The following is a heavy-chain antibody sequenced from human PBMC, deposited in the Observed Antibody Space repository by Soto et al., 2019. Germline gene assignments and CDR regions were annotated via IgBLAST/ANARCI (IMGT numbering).Heavy chain of an antibody. CDR2: ISYDGSNK. V-gene: IGHV3-30*18. CDR3: AKDRGYYDSSGYPEYFQH. Sequence: GGSLRLSCAASGFTFSSYGMHWVRQAPGKGLEWVAVISYDGSNKYYADSVKGRFTISRDNSKNTLYLQMNSLRAEDTAVYYCAKDRGYYDSSGYPEYFQHWGQGTLVTVSS. CDR1: GFTFSSYG. J-gene: IGHJ1*01. D-gene: IGHD3-22*01.